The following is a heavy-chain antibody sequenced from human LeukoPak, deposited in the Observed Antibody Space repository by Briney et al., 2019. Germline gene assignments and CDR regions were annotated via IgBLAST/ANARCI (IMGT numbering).Heavy chain of an antibody. CDR2: ISSSSSYI. V-gene: IGHV3-21*01. CDR3: ARNLPIWDSSSGDYYYYMDV. CDR1: GFTFSSYS. Sequence: GGSLRLSCAASGFTFSSYSMNWVRQAPGKGLEWVSSISSSSSYIYYADSVKGRFTISRDNAKNSLYLQMDSLRAEDTAVYYCARNLPIWDSSSGDYYYYMDVWGKGTTVTASS. J-gene: IGHJ6*03. D-gene: IGHD6-13*01.